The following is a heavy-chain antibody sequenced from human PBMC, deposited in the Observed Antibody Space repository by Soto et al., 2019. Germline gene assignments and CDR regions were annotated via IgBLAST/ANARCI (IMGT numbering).Heavy chain of an antibody. Sequence: SETLSLTCAVYGGSFSGYYWSWIRQPPGKGLEWIGEINHSGSTNYNPSLKSRVTISVDTSKNQFSLKLSSVTAADTAVYYCASGYYGSGSHLNWFDPWGQGTLVTVSS. V-gene: IGHV4-34*01. CDR3: ASGYYGSGSHLNWFDP. CDR1: GGSFSGYY. CDR2: INHSGST. J-gene: IGHJ5*02. D-gene: IGHD3-10*01.